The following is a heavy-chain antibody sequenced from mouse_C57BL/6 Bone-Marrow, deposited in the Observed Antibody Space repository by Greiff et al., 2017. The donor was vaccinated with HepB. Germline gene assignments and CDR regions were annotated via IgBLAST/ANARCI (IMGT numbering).Heavy chain of an antibody. CDR1: GYTFTSYW. J-gene: IGHJ3*01. V-gene: IGHV1-5*01. CDR3: TSYYGSSPAWFAY. Sequence: EVQLQQSGTVLARPGASVKMSCKTSGYTFTSYWMHWVKQRPGQGLEWIGAIYPGNSDTSYNQKFKGKAKLTAVTSASTAYMELSSLTNEDSAVYYCTSYYGSSPAWFAYWGQGTLVTVSA. CDR2: IYPGNSDT. D-gene: IGHD1-1*01.